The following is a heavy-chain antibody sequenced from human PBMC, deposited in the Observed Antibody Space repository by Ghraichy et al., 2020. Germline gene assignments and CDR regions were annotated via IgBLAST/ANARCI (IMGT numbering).Heavy chain of an antibody. Sequence: GGSLRLSCAASGFTFSSYGMHWVRQAPGKGLEWVAFIRYDGSNKYYADSVKGRFTISRDNSKNTLYLQMNSLRAEDTAMYYCAKDLNIVVVVAATAYYYYGMDVWGQGTTVTVSS. CDR3: AKDLNIVVVVAATAYYYYGMDV. V-gene: IGHV3-30*02. J-gene: IGHJ6*02. D-gene: IGHD2-15*01. CDR1: GFTFSSYG. CDR2: IRYDGSNK.